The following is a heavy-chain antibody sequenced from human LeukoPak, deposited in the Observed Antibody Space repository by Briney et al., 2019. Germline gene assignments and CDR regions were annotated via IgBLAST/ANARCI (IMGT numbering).Heavy chain of an antibody. J-gene: IGHJ5*02. Sequence: SETLSLTCTVSGGSISSYYWSWIRQPAGKGLEWIGRIYTSGSTNYNPSLKSRVTMSVDTSKNQFSLKLSSVTAADTAVYYCARSKAYYDLTPGRFDPWGQGTLVTVSS. CDR1: GGSISSYY. V-gene: IGHV4-4*07. CDR3: ARSKAYYDLTPGRFDP. CDR2: IYTSGST. D-gene: IGHD3-22*01.